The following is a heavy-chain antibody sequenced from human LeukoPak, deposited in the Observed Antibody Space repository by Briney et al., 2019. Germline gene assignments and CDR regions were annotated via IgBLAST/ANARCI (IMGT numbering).Heavy chain of an antibody. J-gene: IGHJ4*02. Sequence: GGSLRLSCAASGFTFSSYEMNWVRQAPGKGLEWVSYISSGSTICDADSVKGRFTISRDNAKNSLYLQMNSLRAEDTAVYYCARESIAVAGAPFDYWGQGTLVTVSS. D-gene: IGHD6-19*01. CDR1: GFTFSSYE. CDR2: ISSGSTI. CDR3: ARESIAVAGAPFDY. V-gene: IGHV3-48*03.